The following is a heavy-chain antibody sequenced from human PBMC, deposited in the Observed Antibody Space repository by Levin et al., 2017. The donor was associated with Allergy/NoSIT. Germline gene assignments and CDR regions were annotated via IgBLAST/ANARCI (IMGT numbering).Heavy chain of an antibody. J-gene: IGHJ3*01. CDR3: ARDDKDYYYSRGYSSGRGAFDF. CDR1: GGSICTYS. V-gene: IGHV4-4*07. CDR2: IATSGSI. D-gene: IGHD3-22*01. Sequence: SETLSLTCTVSGGSICTYSWSWVRQPAGKGLEFIGRIATSGSISYNSSLRSRVTMSLDTSKNQFSLKLSSVTAADTAIYYCARDDKDYYYSRGYSSGRGAFDFWGQGTMVTVSS.